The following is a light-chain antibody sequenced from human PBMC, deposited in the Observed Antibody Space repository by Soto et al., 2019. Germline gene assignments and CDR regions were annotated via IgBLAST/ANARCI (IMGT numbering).Light chain of an antibody. CDR1: QGIDSY. V-gene: IGKV1-9*01. Sequence: IQLTQSPSSLSASVLDIVTITCLASQGIDSYLAWYQQRPGKVPQLLIYETSILQSGVSSRFSGSGSGTDFTLTISRLEPEDFAVYHCQQHDSSPLTFGGGTKVDIK. CDR2: ETS. CDR3: QQHDSSPLT. J-gene: IGKJ4*01.